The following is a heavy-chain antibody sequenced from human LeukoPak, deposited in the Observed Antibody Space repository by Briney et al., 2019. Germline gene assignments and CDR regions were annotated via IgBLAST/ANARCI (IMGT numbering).Heavy chain of an antibody. CDR2: FDPEDGET. V-gene: IGHV1-24*01. Sequence: ASVKVSCKVSGYTLTELSMHWVRQAPGKGLERMGGFDPEDGETIYAQKFQGRVTMTEDTSTDTAYMELSSLRSEDTAVYYCATGGSGGYYLPPYAFDIWGQGTMVTVSS. CDR3: ATGGSGGYYLPPYAFDI. J-gene: IGHJ3*02. CDR1: GYTLTELS. D-gene: IGHD1-26*01.